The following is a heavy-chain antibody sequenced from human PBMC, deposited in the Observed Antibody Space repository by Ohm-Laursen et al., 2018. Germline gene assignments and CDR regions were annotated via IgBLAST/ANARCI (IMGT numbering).Heavy chain of an antibody. J-gene: IGHJ4*02. CDR2: MSYDGSNK. Sequence: SLRLSCAASGFSFSSYDMHWVRQAPGKGLEWVAVMSYDGSNKLYAESVKGRFTISRDNSKNTLYLQMNSLRPEDTALYYCAKEIFRDNSPLDYWGQGTLVTVSS. V-gene: IGHV3-30*18. D-gene: IGHD4-23*01. CDR1: GFSFSSYD. CDR3: AKEIFRDNSPLDY.